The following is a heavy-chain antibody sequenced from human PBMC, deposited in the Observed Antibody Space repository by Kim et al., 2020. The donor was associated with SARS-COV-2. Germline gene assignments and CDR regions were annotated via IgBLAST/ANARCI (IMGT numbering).Heavy chain of an antibody. Sequence: ASVKVSCKASGYTFTSYGISWVRQAPGQGLEWMGWISAYNGNTNYAQKLQGRVTMTTDTSTSTAYMELRSLRSDDTAVYYCARDAPSYYGSGSYRSNWFDPWGQGTLVTVSS. CDR2: ISAYNGNT. D-gene: IGHD3-10*01. CDR1: GYTFTSYG. V-gene: IGHV1-18*04. J-gene: IGHJ5*02. CDR3: ARDAPSYYGSGSYRSNWFDP.